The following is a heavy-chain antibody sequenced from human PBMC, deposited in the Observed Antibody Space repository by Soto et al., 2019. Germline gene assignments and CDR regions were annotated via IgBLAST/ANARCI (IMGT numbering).Heavy chain of an antibody. CDR3: ARGWRFDP. CDR2: ISHSGST. V-gene: IGHV4-34*01. Sequence: SETLSLTCAVYGGSFSGYYWSWIRQSPGQGLEWIGEISHSGSTNYNPSLKSRITISVDTSKKQFSLKLTSVTAADTAVYYCARGWRFDPWGQGTPVPVSS. J-gene: IGHJ5*02. CDR1: GGSFSGYY. D-gene: IGHD3-3*01.